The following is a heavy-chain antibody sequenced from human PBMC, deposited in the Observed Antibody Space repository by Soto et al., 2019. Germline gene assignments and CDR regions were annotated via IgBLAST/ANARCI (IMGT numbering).Heavy chain of an antibody. CDR3: ASERIGRGSQRCDY. CDR1: GFTFSSYS. D-gene: IGHD1-26*01. J-gene: IGHJ4*02. CDR2: ISSSSSYI. Sequence: EVQLVESGGGLVKPGGSLRLSCAASGFTFSSYSMNWVRQAPGKGLEWVSSISSSSSYIYYADSVKGRFTISRDNAKNSLYLQMNSLRAEDTAVYDWASERIGRGSQRCDYWGQGTLVTVSS. V-gene: IGHV3-21*01.